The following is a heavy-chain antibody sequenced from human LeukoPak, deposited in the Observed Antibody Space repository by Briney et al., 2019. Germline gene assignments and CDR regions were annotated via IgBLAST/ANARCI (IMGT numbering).Heavy chain of an antibody. CDR3: ARDNRYSIFNWFDP. D-gene: IGHD6-13*01. V-gene: IGHV3-48*03. CDR2: ISSSGSTI. Sequence: PGGSLRLSCAASGFTFSSYEMNWVRQAPGKGLEWVSYISSSGSTIYYADSVKGRFTISRDNAKNSLYLQMNSPRAEDTAVYYCARDNRYSIFNWFDPWGQGTLVTVSS. CDR1: GFTFSSYE. J-gene: IGHJ5*02.